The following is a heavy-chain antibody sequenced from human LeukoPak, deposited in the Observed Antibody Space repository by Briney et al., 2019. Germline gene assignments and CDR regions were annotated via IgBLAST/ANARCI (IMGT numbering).Heavy chain of an antibody. Sequence: PGGSLRLSCAASGFTFNIYSMNWVRQAPGKGLEWVSCISSGSTNIYYADSVRGRFTISRDNAKNSLYLQMNSLRAEDTAVYYCARVGGYCSSVSNCYGDYWGQGTLVTVSS. V-gene: IGHV3-21*01. CDR3: ARVGGYCSSVSNCYGDY. D-gene: IGHD2-2*03. CDR1: GFTFNIYS. J-gene: IGHJ4*02. CDR2: ISSGSTNI.